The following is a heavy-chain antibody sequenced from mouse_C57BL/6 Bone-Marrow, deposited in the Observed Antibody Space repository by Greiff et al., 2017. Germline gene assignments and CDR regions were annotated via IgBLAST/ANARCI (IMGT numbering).Heavy chain of an antibody. CDR3: ARDWRITTVPLYGYFEV. J-gene: IGHJ1*03. V-gene: IGHV5-4*01. Sequence: EVHLVESGGGLVKPGGSLKLSCAASGFTFSSYAMSWVRQTPEKRLEWVATISAGGSYTYYPDNVKGRFTISRDNANTTLYLQMSQLKSEDTAMYYGARDWRITTVPLYGYFEVWGTGTTVTVAS. D-gene: IGHD1-1*01. CDR1: GFTFSSYA. CDR2: ISAGGSYT.